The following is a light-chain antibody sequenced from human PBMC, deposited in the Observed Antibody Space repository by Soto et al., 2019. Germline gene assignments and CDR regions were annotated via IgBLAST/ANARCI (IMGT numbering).Light chain of an antibody. CDR1: SSDVGGYNY. Sequence: QSALTQPASVSGSPGQSITISCTGTSSDVGGYNYVSWYQQYPDKAPKLMIYDVSNRPSGVSNRFSGSKSGSTASLTISGLQAEDEADYYCSQYTSSSTYVFGTGTKVTVL. V-gene: IGLV2-14*01. CDR2: DVS. J-gene: IGLJ1*01. CDR3: SQYTSSSTYV.